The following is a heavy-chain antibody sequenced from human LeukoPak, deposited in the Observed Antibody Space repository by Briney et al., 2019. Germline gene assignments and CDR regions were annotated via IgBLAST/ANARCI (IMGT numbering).Heavy chain of an antibody. V-gene: IGHV4-59*01. J-gene: IGHJ4*02. CDR3: ARVVAAVVPEAFDY. CDR2: IYYSGST. Sequence: SETLSLTCTVSGGSISSYYWSWIRQPPGKGLEWIGYIYYSGSTNYNPSLKSRVTISVDTSKNQFSLKLSSVTAADTAVYYCARVVAAVVPEAFDYWGQGTLVTVSS. D-gene: IGHD6-13*01. CDR1: GGSISSYY.